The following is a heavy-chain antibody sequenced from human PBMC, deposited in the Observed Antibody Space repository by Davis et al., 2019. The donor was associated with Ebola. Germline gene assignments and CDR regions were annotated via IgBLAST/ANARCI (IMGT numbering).Heavy chain of an antibody. CDR1: GYTFTSYA. CDR3: ARVGCSGGSCYSYYGMDV. Sequence: SVKVSCKASGYTFTSYAISWVRQAPGQGLEWMGGIIPIFGTANYAQKFQGRVTITADESTSTAYMELSSLRSEDTAVYYCARVGCSGGSCYSYYGMDVWGQGTTVTVSS. J-gene: IGHJ6*02. V-gene: IGHV1-69*13. D-gene: IGHD2-15*01. CDR2: IIPIFGTA.